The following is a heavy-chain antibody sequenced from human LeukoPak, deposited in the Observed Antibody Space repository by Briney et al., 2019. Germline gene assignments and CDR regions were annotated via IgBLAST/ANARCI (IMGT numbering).Heavy chain of an antibody. CDR1: GHIFTSNN. CDR2: ISTFNGYT. CDR3: ARGEFYYDL. D-gene: IGHD3-16*01. V-gene: IGHV1-18*04. J-gene: IGHJ4*02. Sequence: ASVKVSCKPSGHIFTSNNISWVRQAPGQGLEWMGWISTFNGYTNYAKNLQGRVTMTRDTSTRTVNMEMRNMRSDDTAVYYCARGEFYYDLWGQGTLVTVSS.